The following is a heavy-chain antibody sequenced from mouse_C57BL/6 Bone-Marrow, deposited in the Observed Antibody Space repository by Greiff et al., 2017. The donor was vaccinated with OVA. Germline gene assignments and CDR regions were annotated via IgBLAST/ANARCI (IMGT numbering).Heavy chain of an antibody. D-gene: IGHD1-1*01. CDR3: ARHEEDYYASYVDY. CDR1: GYAFSSSW. Sequence: QVQLQQSGPELVKPGASVKISCKASGYAFSSSWMNWVKQRPGKGLEWIGRIYPGDGDTNYNGKFKGKATLTADKSSSTAYMQLSSLTSEDSAVYVCARHEEDYYASYVDYWGQGTTLTVSS. V-gene: IGHV1-82*01. CDR2: IYPGDGDT. J-gene: IGHJ2*01.